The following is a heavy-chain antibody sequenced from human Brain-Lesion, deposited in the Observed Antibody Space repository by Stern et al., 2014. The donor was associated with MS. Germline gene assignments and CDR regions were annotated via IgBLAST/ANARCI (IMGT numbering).Heavy chain of an antibody. D-gene: IGHD2-2*01. CDR3: ARGRVVPGFQYYATDV. Sequence: QVQLVESGPGLVKPSQTLSLSCTVSGGSISSGGYYWSWIRQPPGKGLEWIGRIFNSGSTSYNPPLKIRVTITIDTSKNQFSLRLTTMAAADTAVYYCARGRVVPGFQYYATDVWGQGTTVIVSS. CDR2: IFNSGST. V-gene: IGHV4-61*02. CDR1: GGSISSGGYY. J-gene: IGHJ6*02.